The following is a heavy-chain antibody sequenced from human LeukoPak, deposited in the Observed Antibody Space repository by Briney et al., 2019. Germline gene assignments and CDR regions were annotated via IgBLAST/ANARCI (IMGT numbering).Heavy chain of an antibody. V-gene: IGHV4-4*02. CDR3: ARASVAAAAPLDY. J-gene: IGHJ4*02. CDR2: IYHSGST. CDR1: GGSISSSNW. D-gene: IGHD6-13*01. Sequence: PSETLSLTCAVSGGSISSSNWWSWVRQPPGKGLEWIGEIYHSGSTNYNPSLKSRVTISVDKSKNQFSLKLSSVTAADTAVYYCARASVAAAAPLDYWGQGTLVTVSS.